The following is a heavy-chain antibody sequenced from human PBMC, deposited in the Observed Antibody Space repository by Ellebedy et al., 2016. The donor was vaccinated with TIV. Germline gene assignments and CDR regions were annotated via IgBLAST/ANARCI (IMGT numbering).Heavy chain of an antibody. CDR1: GGSISSGGYY. Sequence: SETLSLXXTVSGGSISSGGYYWSWIRQHPGQGLEWIGYIYYSGSTYYNPSLKSRVTISVDTSKNQFSLKLSPVTAADTAVYYCARVIEHGLMDYWGQGALVTVSS. CDR3: ARVIEHGLMDY. V-gene: IGHV4-31*03. J-gene: IGHJ4*02. D-gene: IGHD2-21*01. CDR2: IYYSGST.